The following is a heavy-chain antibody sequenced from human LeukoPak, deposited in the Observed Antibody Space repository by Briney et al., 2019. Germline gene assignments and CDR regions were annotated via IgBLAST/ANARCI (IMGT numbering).Heavy chain of an antibody. CDR3: ARIVWGQQLVPPLYYYYGMDV. J-gene: IGHJ6*02. V-gene: IGHV2-70*11. CDR2: IDWDDDK. CDR1: GFPLSTSGMC. Sequence: SGPALVKPTQTLTLTCTFSGFPLSTSGMCVSWIRQPPGKALEWLARIDWDDDKYYSTSLKTRLTISKDTSKNQVVLTMTNMDPVDTATYYCARIVWGQQLVPPLYYYYGMDVWGQGTTVTVSS. D-gene: IGHD6-13*01.